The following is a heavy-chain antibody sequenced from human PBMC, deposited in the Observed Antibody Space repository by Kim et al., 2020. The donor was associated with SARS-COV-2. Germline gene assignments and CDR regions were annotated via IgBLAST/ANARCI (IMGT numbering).Heavy chain of an antibody. CDR3: ARHRDGYNSFDY. J-gene: IGHJ4*02. V-gene: IGHV4-39*01. D-gene: IGHD5-12*01. Sequence: SSTPSLKSRVAISVDTSKNHLSLKLSSVTAADTAVYYCARHRDGYNSFDYWGQGTLVTVSS.